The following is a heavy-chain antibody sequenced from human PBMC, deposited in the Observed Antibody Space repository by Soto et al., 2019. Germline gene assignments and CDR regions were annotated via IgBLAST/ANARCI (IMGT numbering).Heavy chain of an antibody. J-gene: IGHJ4*01. CDR3: ARYSAASGTYYFDY. Sequence: SGTLSLTCAVSGDSIIGTHWWSWVRRPPGKGLEFIGETHHSRGTNYNPSLRSRVTMSLDKSKNQLSLILYSVTAADTGVYYCARYSAASGTYYFDYWGQGTLVTVS. V-gene: IGHV4-4*02. CDR2: THHSRGT. D-gene: IGHD6-13*01. CDR1: GDSIIGTHW.